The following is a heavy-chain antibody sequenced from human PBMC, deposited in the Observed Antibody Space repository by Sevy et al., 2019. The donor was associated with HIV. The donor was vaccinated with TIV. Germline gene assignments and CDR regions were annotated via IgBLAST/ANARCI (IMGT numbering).Heavy chain of an antibody. CDR3: ATSSNDDYQLLTFDY. CDR2: FDPEDGET. CDR1: GYTLTELS. D-gene: IGHD2-2*01. J-gene: IGHJ4*02. Sequence: ASVKVSCKVSGYTLTELSMHWVRQAPGKGLEWMGGFDPEDGETNYAQKFQGRVTMTADTSTDTAYMELSSLRSEDTAVYYCATSSNDDYQLLTFDYWGQGTLVTVSS. V-gene: IGHV1-24*01.